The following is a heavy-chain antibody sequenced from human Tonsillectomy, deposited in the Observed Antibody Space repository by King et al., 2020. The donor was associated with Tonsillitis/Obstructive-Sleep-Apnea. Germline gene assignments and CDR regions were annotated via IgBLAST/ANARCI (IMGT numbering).Heavy chain of an antibody. Sequence: VQLQQWGAGLLKPSETLSLTCAVYGGSFSGYYWSWIRQPPGKGLEWIGEINHSGTTNYNPLLKSRVTISVDTSKNQFSLKLNSVAAADTAVYYCARYSYGIFDYWGQGTLVTVSS. CDR2: INHSGTT. V-gene: IGHV4-34*01. CDR3: ARYSYGIFDY. J-gene: IGHJ4*02. D-gene: IGHD5-18*01. CDR1: GGSFSGYY.